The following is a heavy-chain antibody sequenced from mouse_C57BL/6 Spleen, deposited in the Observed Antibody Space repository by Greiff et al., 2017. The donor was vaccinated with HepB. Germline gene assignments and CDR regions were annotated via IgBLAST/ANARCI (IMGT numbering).Heavy chain of an antibody. D-gene: IGHD2-3*01. V-gene: IGHV1-76*01. J-gene: IGHJ2*01. Sequence: QVQLKESGAELVRPGASVKLSCKASGYTFTDYYINWVKQRPGQGLEWIARIYPGSGNTYYNEKFKGKATLTAEKSSSTAYMQFSSLTSEDSAVYFCARERIYDGYPYYFDYWGQGTTLTVSS. CDR2: IYPGSGNT. CDR1: GYTFTDYY. CDR3: ARERIYDGYPYYFDY.